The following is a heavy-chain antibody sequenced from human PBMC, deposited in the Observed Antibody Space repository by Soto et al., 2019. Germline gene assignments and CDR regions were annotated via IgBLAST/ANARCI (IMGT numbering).Heavy chain of an antibody. CDR2: TYYRSNWER. CDR3: ATQEVGGTYVYTFDP. J-gene: IGHJ5*02. CDR1: GDSVSSNTAT. V-gene: IGHV6-1*01. D-gene: IGHD1-26*01. Sequence: PSQTLSLTCAISGDSVSSNTATWNWIRQSPSRGLEWLGRTYYRSNWERDYAVSVQSRITINPDTSKNQFSLKLSSVTAADTAVYYCATQEVGGTYVYTFDPWGQGTLVTVSS.